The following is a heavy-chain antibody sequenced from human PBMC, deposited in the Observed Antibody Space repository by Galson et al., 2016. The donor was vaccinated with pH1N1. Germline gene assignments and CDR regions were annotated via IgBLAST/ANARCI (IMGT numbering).Heavy chain of an antibody. J-gene: IGHJ2*01. D-gene: IGHD3-10*01. CDR1: GGSISSGGYY. CDR2: IYYSGTT. CDR3: ARDQRPGWFGAPFDL. V-gene: IGHV4-61*08. Sequence: ETLSLTCTVSGGSISSGGYYWSWIRQHPGKGLEWIGYIYYSGTTNYNPSLKSRVTISIDTSKAQVSLKLSSVTAADTAVYYCARDQRPGWFGAPFDLWGRGTRVTVSS.